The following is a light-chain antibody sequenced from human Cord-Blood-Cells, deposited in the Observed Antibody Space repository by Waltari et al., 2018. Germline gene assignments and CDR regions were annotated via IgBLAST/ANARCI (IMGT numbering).Light chain of an antibody. Sequence: EIVMTQSPATLSVSPGERATPSCRASQSVSSNLAWYQQKPGQAPRLLIYGASTTATGIPARFSGSGSGKEFSLSFSSLQSEDFAVYYCQQYNNWPYTFGQGTKLEIK. CDR1: QSVSSN. CDR2: GAS. J-gene: IGKJ2*01. CDR3: QQYNNWPYT. V-gene: IGKV3-15*01.